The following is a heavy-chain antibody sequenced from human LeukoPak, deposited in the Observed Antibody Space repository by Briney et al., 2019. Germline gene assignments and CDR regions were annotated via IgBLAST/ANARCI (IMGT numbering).Heavy chain of an antibody. CDR3: AKDRAELLIQELDY. CDR2: VSSGSSTI. D-gene: IGHD1-26*01. J-gene: IGHJ4*02. V-gene: IGHV3-11*01. CDR1: GFTFSDYY. Sequence: SGGSLRLSCAASGFTFSDYYMSWIRQAPGKALEWVSYVSSGSSTIYYADSVKGRFTISRDNSKNTLYLQMNSLRAEDTAVYYCAKDRAELLIQELDYWGQGTLVTVSS.